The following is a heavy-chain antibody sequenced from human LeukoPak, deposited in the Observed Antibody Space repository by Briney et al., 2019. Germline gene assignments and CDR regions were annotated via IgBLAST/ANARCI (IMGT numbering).Heavy chain of an antibody. CDR1: GFTFDDYA. V-gene: IGHV3-43D*03. CDR2: INWVGDTS. D-gene: IGHD4-17*01. Sequence: GGSLRLSCAASGFTFDDYAMHWVRQVPGKGLQWISSINWVGDTSSYTDSVKGRFTVSRDNTKGSLHLQMHSLRSEDTALYYCAKDRQKGDYGGGNFFDSWGHGTLVTVSS. J-gene: IGHJ4*01. CDR3: AKDRQKGDYGGGNFFDS.